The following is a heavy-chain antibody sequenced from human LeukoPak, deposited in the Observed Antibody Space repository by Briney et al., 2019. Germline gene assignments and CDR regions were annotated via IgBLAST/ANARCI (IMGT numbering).Heavy chain of an antibody. J-gene: IGHJ5*02. D-gene: IGHD3-22*01. Sequence: ASVKVSCKASGYTFTGFYMHWVRQAPGQGLEWMGWINPNSGGTNYAQKFQGRVTMTRDTSISTAYMELSRLRFDDTAVYYSARVDYYDSSGYYPGFDPWGQGTLVTVSS. CDR2: INPNSGGT. CDR1: GYTFTGFY. CDR3: ARVDYYDSSGYYPGFDP. V-gene: IGHV1-2*02.